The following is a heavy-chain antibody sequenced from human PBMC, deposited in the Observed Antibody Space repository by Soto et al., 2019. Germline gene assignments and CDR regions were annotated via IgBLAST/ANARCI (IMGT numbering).Heavy chain of an antibody. J-gene: IGHJ5*02. Sequence: QVQLVQSGAEVKKPGSSVKVSCKASGGTFSSYAISWVRQAPGQGLEWMGGIIPIFGTANYAQKFQGRVTITVDESTSTAYMELSSLRSEDTVVYYCARASGYCSGGSCRNWFDPWGQGTLVTVSS. D-gene: IGHD2-15*01. V-gene: IGHV1-69*01. CDR2: IIPIFGTA. CDR3: ARASGYCSGGSCRNWFDP. CDR1: GGTFSSYA.